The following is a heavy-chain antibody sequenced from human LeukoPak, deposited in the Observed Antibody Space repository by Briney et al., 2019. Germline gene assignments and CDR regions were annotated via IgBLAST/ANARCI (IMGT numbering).Heavy chain of an antibody. V-gene: IGHV4-39*01. CDR1: GGSVSSSGHY. J-gene: IGHJ4*02. D-gene: IGHD5-24*01. CDR3: ARHRDGYNRPFDY. CDR2: LHYSGST. Sequence: SETLSLTCTVSGGSVSSSGHYWGWIRQPPGKELGWIGSLHYSGSTYHNPSLKSRITISADTSKNQFSLKLSSVAAADTAVYYCARHRDGYNRPFDYWGQGTLVTVSS.